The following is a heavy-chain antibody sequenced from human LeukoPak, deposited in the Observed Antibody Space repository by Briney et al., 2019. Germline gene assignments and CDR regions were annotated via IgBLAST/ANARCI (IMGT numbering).Heavy chain of an antibody. CDR3: ARVPGLLGYYYYGMDV. Sequence: GGSLRLSCAASGFTFSSYSMNWVRQAPGKGREWVSYISSSSSTIYYADSVKGRFTISRDNAKNSLYLQMNSLRAEDTAVYYCARVPGLLGYYYYGMDVWGQGTTVTVSS. CDR2: ISSSSSTI. V-gene: IGHV3-48*04. J-gene: IGHJ6*02. CDR1: GFTFSSYS. D-gene: IGHD1-26*01.